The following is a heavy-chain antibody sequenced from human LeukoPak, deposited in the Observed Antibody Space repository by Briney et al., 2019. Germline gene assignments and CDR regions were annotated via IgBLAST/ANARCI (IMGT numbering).Heavy chain of an antibody. Sequence: GGSLRLSCAASGITFSGYAMSWVRQAPGKGLEWVGRSRNKANSYTTEYAASVKGRFTISRDDSRNSVYLQMNSLKTEDTAVYYCTRVKYSNGGHYFDYWGQGTLVTVSS. CDR1: GITFSGYA. CDR3: TRVKYSNGGHYFDY. J-gene: IGHJ4*02. CDR2: SRNKANSYTT. D-gene: IGHD4-11*01. V-gene: IGHV3-72*01.